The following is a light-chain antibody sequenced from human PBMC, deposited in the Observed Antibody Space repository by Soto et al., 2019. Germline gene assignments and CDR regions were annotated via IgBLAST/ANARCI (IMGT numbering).Light chain of an antibody. CDR3: QQYNNCPRT. J-gene: IGKJ1*01. Sequence: EIVMTQSPATLSVSPGERVTLSCRASQSVSSNLAWYQQKPGQTPRLLIYDASTGATGIPARFSGSGSGTEFPLTISSLQSEDVAVYYCQQYNNCPRTFGQGTKVEIK. CDR1: QSVSSN. V-gene: IGKV3-15*01. CDR2: DAS.